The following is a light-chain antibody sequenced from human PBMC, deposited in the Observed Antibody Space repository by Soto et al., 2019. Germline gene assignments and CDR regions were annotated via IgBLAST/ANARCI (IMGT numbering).Light chain of an antibody. CDR3: SSYTSSSTWV. Sequence: QSALTQPPSVSGSPGQSVTISCTGTSSDVGSYNRVSWYQQPPGTAPKLMIYQVSNRPSGVPDRFSGSKSGNTASLTISGLQAEDEADYYCSSYTSSSTWVFGGGTKVIVL. V-gene: IGLV2-18*02. CDR2: QVS. J-gene: IGLJ3*02. CDR1: SSDVGSYNR.